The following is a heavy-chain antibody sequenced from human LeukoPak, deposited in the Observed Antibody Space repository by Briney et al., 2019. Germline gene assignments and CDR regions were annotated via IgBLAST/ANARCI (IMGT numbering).Heavy chain of an antibody. D-gene: IGHD2-15*01. V-gene: IGHV3-7*01. CDR3: ARGDGYCSGGNCYSYFDS. Sequence: GGSLRLSCAASGFTFSHFWMSWVRQAPGKGLEWVAYIKKTGSETYYVDSVKGRFTITRDNTRNSLFLQMYSLRAEDTAVYFCARGDGYCSGGNCYSYFDSWGQGTLVTVSS. J-gene: IGHJ4*02. CDR1: GFTFSHFW. CDR2: IKKTGSET.